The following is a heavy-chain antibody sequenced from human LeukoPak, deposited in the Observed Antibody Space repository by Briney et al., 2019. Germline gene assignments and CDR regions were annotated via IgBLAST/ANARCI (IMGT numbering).Heavy chain of an antibody. Sequence: ASVTVSCKASGGTFSIYAISWVRQAPGQGLEWMGGIIPIFGTANYAQKFQGRVTITADESTSTAYMELSSLRSEDTAVYYCARTYYYDSSGYYYWFDPWGQGTLVTVSS. CDR3: ARTYYYDSSGYYYWFDP. D-gene: IGHD3-22*01. J-gene: IGHJ5*02. CDR2: IIPIFGTA. CDR1: GGTFSIYA. V-gene: IGHV1-69*13.